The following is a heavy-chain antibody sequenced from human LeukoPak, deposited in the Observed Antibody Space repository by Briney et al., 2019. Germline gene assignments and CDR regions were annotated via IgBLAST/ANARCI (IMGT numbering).Heavy chain of an antibody. CDR2: IDPSDSYT. CDR1: GYSFTSYW. CDR3: ARGLGAAILDY. Sequence: GESLRISCKGSGYSFTSYWISWVRQMPGKGLEWMRGIDPSDSYTNYSPSFEGHVPISADKSMATVYLQWSSLKASDTAMYFCARGLGAAILDYWGQGTLVTVPS. D-gene: IGHD3/OR15-3a*01. J-gene: IGHJ4*02. V-gene: IGHV5-10-1*01.